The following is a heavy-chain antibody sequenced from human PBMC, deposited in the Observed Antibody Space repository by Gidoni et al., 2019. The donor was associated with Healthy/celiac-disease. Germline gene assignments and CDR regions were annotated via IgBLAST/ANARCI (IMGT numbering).Heavy chain of an antibody. CDR2: IKQDGSEK. Sequence: EVQLVESGGGLVQPGGSLRLSCAASGFTFSSYWMSWVRQAPGKGLEWVANIKQDGSEKYYVDSVKGRFTISRDNAKNSLYLQMNSLRAEDTAVYYCARDQGDDYYYYGMDVWGQGTTVTVSS. D-gene: IGHD3-10*01. CDR1: GFTFSSYW. V-gene: IGHV3-7*01. J-gene: IGHJ6*02. CDR3: ARDQGDDYYYYGMDV.